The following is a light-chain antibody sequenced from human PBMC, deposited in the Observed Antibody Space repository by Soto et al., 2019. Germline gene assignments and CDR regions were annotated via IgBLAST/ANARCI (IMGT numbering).Light chain of an antibody. Sequence: IQMTQFPSSVSASVGDRVTITCRASQDVRTWLAWYQQRPGKAPKVLIHAATILQSGVPSRFSGSGAGTDFTLTINNLQPDDCATYYCQQVDNFPLTFGPGTKVD. CDR3: QQVDNFPLT. V-gene: IGKV1-12*01. CDR1: QDVRTW. CDR2: AAT. J-gene: IGKJ3*01.